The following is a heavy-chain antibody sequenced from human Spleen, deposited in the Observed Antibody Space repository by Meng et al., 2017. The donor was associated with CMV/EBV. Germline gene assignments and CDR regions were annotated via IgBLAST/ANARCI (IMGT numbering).Heavy chain of an antibody. CDR3: AVSSGKYYPNNY. J-gene: IGHJ4*02. D-gene: IGHD3-10*02. Sequence: SETLSLTCTVSAGSISSGDYYWNWNRQPPGKGLEWIGYIHHSGSTHYNPSLKSRVTISIDTSKNQFSLKLRSVTAADTAVYSCAVSSGKYYPNNYWGQGTLVTVSS. CDR2: IHHSGST. V-gene: IGHV4-30-4*08. CDR1: AGSISSGDYY.